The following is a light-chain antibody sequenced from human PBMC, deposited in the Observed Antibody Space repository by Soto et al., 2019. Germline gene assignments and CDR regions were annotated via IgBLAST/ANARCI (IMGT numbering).Light chain of an antibody. CDR2: GAS. V-gene: IGKV3-15*01. CDR1: QSVSSN. J-gene: IGKJ1*01. Sequence: EIVMTQSPATLSVSPGERGTLSCRASQSVSSNLAWYQQKPGQAPGLLIYGASTRATGIPARFSGSRSGTEFTLTISSLKSEDFAVYYCQQYNSWQSTFGQGTKVDIK. CDR3: QQYNSWQST.